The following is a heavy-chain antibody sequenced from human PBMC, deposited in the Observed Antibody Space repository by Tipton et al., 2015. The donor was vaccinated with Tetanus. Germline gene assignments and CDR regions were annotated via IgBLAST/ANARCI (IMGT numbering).Heavy chain of an antibody. V-gene: IGHV4-31*03. CDR3: ARDQARGARGWNYFDY. CDR1: GGSISSGGYY. Sequence: LRLSCTVSGGSISSGGYYWTWIRQHPGKGLEWIGDIYYSGSTYYNPSLKSRVSISVDTSNNQFSVNLNSVTAADTAVYYCARDQARGARGWNYFDYWGQGALVTVPS. D-gene: IGHD1-26*01. CDR2: IYYSGST. J-gene: IGHJ4*02.